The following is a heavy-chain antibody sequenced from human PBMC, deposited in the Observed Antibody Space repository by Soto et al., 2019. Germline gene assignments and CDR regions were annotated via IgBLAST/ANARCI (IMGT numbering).Heavy chain of an antibody. D-gene: IGHD2-2*01. CDR3: ARSLGYCSSTSCFVAATPENYYYYGMDV. Sequence: QVQLVQSGAEVKKPGSWVKVSCKASGGTFSSYAISWVRQAPGQGLEWMGGIIPIFGTANYAQKFQGRVTITADESTSTAYMELSSLRSEDTAVYYCARSLGYCSSTSCFVAATPENYYYYGMDVWGQGTTVTVSS. CDR1: GGTFSSYA. CDR2: IIPIFGTA. V-gene: IGHV1-69*01. J-gene: IGHJ6*02.